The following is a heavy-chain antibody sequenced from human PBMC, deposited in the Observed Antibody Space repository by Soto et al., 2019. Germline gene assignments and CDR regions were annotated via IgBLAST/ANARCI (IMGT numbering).Heavy chain of an antibody. CDR1: GFTFSSYG. D-gene: IGHD3-10*01. V-gene: IGHV3-30*18. Sequence: PGGSLRLSCAASGFTFSSYGMHWVRQAPGKGLEWVAVISYDGSNKYYADSVKGRFTISRDNSKNTLYLQMNSLRAEDTAVYYCAKERYGSGSKAEDYWGQGTLVTVSS. J-gene: IGHJ4*02. CDR3: AKERYGSGSKAEDY. CDR2: ISYDGSNK.